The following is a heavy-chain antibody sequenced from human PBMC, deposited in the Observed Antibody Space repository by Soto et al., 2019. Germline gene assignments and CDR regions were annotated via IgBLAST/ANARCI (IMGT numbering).Heavy chain of an antibody. CDR1: GFTFSSYA. CDR2: ISGSGGST. CDR3: AKDNAYYDILTGYYNPVDYYYMDV. V-gene: IGHV3-23*01. D-gene: IGHD3-9*01. J-gene: IGHJ6*03. Sequence: GGSLRLSCAASGFTFSSYAMSWVRQAPGKGLEWVSAISGSGGSTYYADSVKGRFTISRDNSKNTLYLQMNSQRAEDKAVYYCAKDNAYYDILTGYYNPVDYYYMDVWGKGTTVTVSS.